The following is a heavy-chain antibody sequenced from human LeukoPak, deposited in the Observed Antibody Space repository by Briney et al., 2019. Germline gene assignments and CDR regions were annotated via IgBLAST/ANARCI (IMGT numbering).Heavy chain of an antibody. Sequence: SETLSLTCIVSGGSITSNDCYWTWVRQPPGKGLEWIGSINYRGTTYYDPSLKSRVTISVDTSKNQFSLKLSSVTAADTAVYYCFGRRGLTGPSDYWGQGTLVTVSS. CDR2: INYRGTT. J-gene: IGHJ4*02. D-gene: IGHD3-9*01. V-gene: IGHV4-39*07. CDR3: FGRRGLTGPSDY. CDR1: GGSITSNDCY.